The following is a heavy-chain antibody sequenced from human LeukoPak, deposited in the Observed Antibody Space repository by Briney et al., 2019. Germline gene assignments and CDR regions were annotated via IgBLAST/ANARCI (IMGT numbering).Heavy chain of an antibody. CDR1: GFTSSSYA. J-gene: IGHJ4*02. CDR3: AKGGGRSFNFWTCYD. V-gene: IGHV3-23*01. CDR2: ISGSGGST. D-gene: IGHD3/OR15-3a*01. Sequence: GGSLRLSCAASGFTSSSYAMSWVRQAPGKGLEWVSAISGSGGSTYYADSVKGRFTISRDNSKNTLYLQMNSLRAEDTAVYYCAKGGGRSFNFWTCYDWGQGTLVTVSS.